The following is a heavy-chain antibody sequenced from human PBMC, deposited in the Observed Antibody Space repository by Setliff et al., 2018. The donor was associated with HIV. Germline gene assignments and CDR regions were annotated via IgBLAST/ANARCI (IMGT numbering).Heavy chain of an antibody. CDR2: INHSANT. Sequence: KTSETLSLTCAVYGGSFSGYYWGWIRQPPEKGLEWIGEINHSANTNYNPSLKSRVTISVDTSKNQFSLKMSSVTAADTAVYYCARKDWDYGSGSSYEYFQHWGQGTLVTVTS. CDR1: GGSFSGYY. D-gene: IGHD3-10*01. J-gene: IGHJ1*01. CDR3: ARKDWDYGSGSSYEYFQH. V-gene: IGHV4-34*01.